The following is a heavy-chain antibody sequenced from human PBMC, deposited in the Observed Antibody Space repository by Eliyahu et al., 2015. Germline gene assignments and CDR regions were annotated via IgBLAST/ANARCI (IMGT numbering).Heavy chain of an antibody. CDR1: GGSISSSSYY. D-gene: IGHD7-27*01. CDR3: ARRNEIWGSVVDY. J-gene: IGHJ4*02. CDR2: IYYSGST. V-gene: IGHV4-39*01. Sequence: QLQLQESGPGLVKPSETLSLTCTVSGGSISSSSYYWGWIRQPPGKGLEWIGSIYYSGSTYYNPSLKSRVTISVDTSKNQFSLKLSSVTAADTAVYYCARRNEIWGSVVDYWGQGTLVTVSS.